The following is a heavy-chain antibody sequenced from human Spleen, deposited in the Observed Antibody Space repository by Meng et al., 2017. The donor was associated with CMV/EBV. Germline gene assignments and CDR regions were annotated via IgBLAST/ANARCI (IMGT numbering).Heavy chain of an antibody. D-gene: IGHD2-8*01. Sequence: YDINWVRQATGQGLEWMGWMNPNSGNTGYAQKFQGRVTITRNTSISTAYLELSRLRFDDTAVYFCARRRGGRIAYCTSTDCAGWLDPWGQGTLVTVSS. CDR3: ARRRGGRIAYCTSTDCAGWLDP. CDR1: YD. V-gene: IGHV1-8*03. CDR2: MNPNSGNT. J-gene: IGHJ5*02.